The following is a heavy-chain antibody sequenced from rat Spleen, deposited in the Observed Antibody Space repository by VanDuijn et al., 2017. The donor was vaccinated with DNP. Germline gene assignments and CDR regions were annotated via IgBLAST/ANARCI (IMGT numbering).Heavy chain of an antibody. CDR2: IGNTGGT. CDR3: AIDLSTGRA. J-gene: IGHJ2*01. D-gene: IGHD4-1*01. V-gene: IGHV2-41*01. CDR1: GFSLTNHH. Sequence: QVQLKESGPGLVQPSQTLSLACTVSGFSLTNHHVHWVRQPSGKGLEWMGLIGNTGGTRYNSVFRSRLSISKDTSKSQVFLKMNSLRSEDTATYYCAIDLSTGRAWGQGAMVTVSS.